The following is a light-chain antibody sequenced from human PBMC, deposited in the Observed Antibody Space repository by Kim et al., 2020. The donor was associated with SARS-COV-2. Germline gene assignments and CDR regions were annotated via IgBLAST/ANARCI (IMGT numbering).Light chain of an antibody. CDR1: AWPNQY. CDR3: QSSDSSDTFWV. Sequence: PRRTARITCSGDAWPNQYAYWFQQKPGQAPVLVIYEDTERPSGIPERFSGSTSGTTVTLTISGVQAEDEADYYCQSSDSSDTFWVFGGGTQLTVL. V-gene: IGLV3-25*03. CDR2: EDT. J-gene: IGLJ3*02.